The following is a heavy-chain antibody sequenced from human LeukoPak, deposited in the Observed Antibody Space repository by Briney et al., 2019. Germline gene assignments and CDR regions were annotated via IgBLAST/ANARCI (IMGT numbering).Heavy chain of an antibody. V-gene: IGHV4-34*01. CDR1: GGSFSGYY. CDR3: ARQKGLGYCSSTSCYRTAFDI. CDR2: INHSGST. J-gene: IGHJ3*02. Sequence: PSETLSLTCAVYGGSFSGYYWSWIRQPPGKGLEWIGEINHSGSTNYNPSLKSRVTISVDTSKNQFSLKLSSVTAADTAVYYCARQKGLGYCSSTSCYRTAFDIWGQGTMVTVSS. D-gene: IGHD2-2*02.